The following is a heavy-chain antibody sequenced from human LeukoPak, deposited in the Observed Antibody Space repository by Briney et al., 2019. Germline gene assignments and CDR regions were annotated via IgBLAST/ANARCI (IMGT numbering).Heavy chain of an antibody. CDR2: ISAYTGNT. J-gene: IGHJ4*02. CDR1: GYTFTNYG. Sequence: ASVKVSCKASGYTFTNYGISWVRQAPGQGLEWMGWISAYTGNTNYAQNFQVRVTMTTDTSTSTAFMELRSLRSDDTAVYYCARSGVGYFYDNTGYYPLDYWGQGTLVTVSS. CDR3: ARSGVGYFYDNTGYYPLDY. D-gene: IGHD3-22*01. V-gene: IGHV1-18*01.